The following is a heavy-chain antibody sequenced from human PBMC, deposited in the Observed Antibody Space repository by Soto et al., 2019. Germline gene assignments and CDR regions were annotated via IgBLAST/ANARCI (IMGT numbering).Heavy chain of an antibody. V-gene: IGHV5-51*01. CDR2: IYGDDSDT. CDR3: ARLVSEAGADL. D-gene: IGHD1-26*01. CDR1: GFIFTSHW. Sequence: EVLLVQSGAEVKMPGESLKISCKASGFIFTSHWIGWVRQMPGRGPEWMGIIYGDDSDTRYNPSFQGQATISADKSTTTAYLQWSSLKASDTAIYFCARLVSEAGADLWGQGTLVTVSS. J-gene: IGHJ5*02.